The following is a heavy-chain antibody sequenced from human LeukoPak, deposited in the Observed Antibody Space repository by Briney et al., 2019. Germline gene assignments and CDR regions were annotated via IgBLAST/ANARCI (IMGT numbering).Heavy chain of an antibody. CDR1: GYTFTSYG. CDR3: ARDQQWLVRGQYYFDY. V-gene: IGHV1-18*01. CDR2: ISAYNGNT. D-gene: IGHD6-19*01. J-gene: IGHJ4*02. Sequence: ASVKVSCKASGYTFTSYGISWVRQAPGQGLEWMGWISAYNGNTNYAQKLQGRATMTTDTSMSTAYMELRSLRSDDTAVYYCARDQQWLVRGQYYFDYWGQGTLVTVSS.